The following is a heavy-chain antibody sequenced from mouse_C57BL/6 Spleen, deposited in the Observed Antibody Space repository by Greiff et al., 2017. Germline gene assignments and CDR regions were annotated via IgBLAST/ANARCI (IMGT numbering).Heavy chain of an antibody. CDR2: INYDGSST. V-gene: IGHV5-16*01. Sequence: EVKLMESEGGLVQPGSSMKLSCTASGFTFSDYYMAWVRQVPEKGLEWVANINYDGSSTYYLDSLKSRFIISRENAKNILYLQMSSLKSEDTATYYCAREGWDGDYFDYWGQGTTLTVSS. D-gene: IGHD4-1*01. CDR3: AREGWDGDYFDY. J-gene: IGHJ2*01. CDR1: GFTFSDYY.